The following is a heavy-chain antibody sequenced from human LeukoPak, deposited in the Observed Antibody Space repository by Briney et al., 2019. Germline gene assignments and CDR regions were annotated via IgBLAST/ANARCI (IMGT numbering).Heavy chain of an antibody. CDR2: IYSDGSRT. J-gene: IGHJ4*02. CDR1: GFTFSSYW. D-gene: IGHD1-1*01. CDR3: ARERKYDSNFDY. V-gene: IGHV3-74*01. Sequence: HPGGSLRLSCAGSGFTFSSYWMHWVRQGPGKGLVWVSRIYSDGSRTSYADSVKGRFTISGDNAKNTLYLQMNSLRAEDTAVYYCARERKYDSNFDYWGQGTLVTVSS.